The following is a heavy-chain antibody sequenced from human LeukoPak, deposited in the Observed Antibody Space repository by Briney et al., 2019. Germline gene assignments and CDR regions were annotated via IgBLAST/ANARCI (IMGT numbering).Heavy chain of an antibody. V-gene: IGHV3-48*01. CDR2: ISSSSTI. D-gene: IGHD6-13*01. Sequence: GGPLRLSCAASGFTFSSYSMNWVRQAPGKGLEWVSYISSSSTIYYADSVKGRFTISRDNAKNSLYLQMNSLRAEDTAVYYCARDLAAAHWGQGTLVTVSS. J-gene: IGHJ4*02. CDR3: ARDLAAAH. CDR1: GFTFSSYS.